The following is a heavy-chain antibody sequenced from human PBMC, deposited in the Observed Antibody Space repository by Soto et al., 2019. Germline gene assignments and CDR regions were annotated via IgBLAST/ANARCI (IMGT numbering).Heavy chain of an antibody. J-gene: IGHJ4*02. CDR2: ISGSGGST. Sequence: PGGSLILSCAASGFTFSSYAMSWVRQAPGKGLEWVSSISGSGGSTYYADSVKGRFTISRDNSKNTLYLQMNSLRAEDTAIYYCAKETGYSSSWFEFDYWGQGTLVTVSS. CDR1: GFTFSSYA. V-gene: IGHV3-23*01. CDR3: AKETGYSSSWFEFDY. D-gene: IGHD6-13*01.